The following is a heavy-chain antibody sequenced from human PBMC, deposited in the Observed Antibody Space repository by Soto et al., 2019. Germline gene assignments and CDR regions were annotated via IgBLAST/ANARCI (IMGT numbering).Heavy chain of an antibody. CDR3: VNSRDSSPSDK. CDR1: AYSFGSAYY. D-gene: IGHD2-21*02. Sequence: TSETLSLTRDVSAYSFGSAYYWRWIRQPPGKGLEWIGGVFQSGSTYYNSSLKSRVTISVDRSKNQFSLKLSSVTAADTALYYCVNSRDSSPSDKWGQGTLVTVSS. J-gene: IGHJ4*02. V-gene: IGHV4-38-2*01. CDR2: VFQSGST.